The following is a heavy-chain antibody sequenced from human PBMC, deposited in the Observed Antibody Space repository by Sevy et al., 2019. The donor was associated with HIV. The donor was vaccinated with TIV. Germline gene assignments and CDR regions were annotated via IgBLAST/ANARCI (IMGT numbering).Heavy chain of an antibody. Sequence: ASVKVSCKASGYSFTAYYIHWVRQAPGQGLEWMGWINPNSGGTNYAQKFQGRVTMTSDTSISTAYMELTRLRSDDTAVYYWGGGRLIFGSGPPDFWGQGTLVTVSS. J-gene: IGHJ4*02. CDR2: INPNSGGT. D-gene: IGHD2-15*01. V-gene: IGHV1-2*02. CDR1: GYSFTAYY. CDR3: GGGRLIFGSGPPDF.